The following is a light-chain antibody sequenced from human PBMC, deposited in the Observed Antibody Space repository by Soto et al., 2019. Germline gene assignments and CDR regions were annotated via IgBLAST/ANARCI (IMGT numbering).Light chain of an antibody. CDR1: SSDVGGHNH. V-gene: IGLV2-8*01. J-gene: IGLJ2*01. CDR3: SSYAGNMNLI. CDR2: KVS. Sequence: QSALTQPPSASGSPGQSVTISCTGSSSDVGGHNHVSWYQQHPGKAPKLMIYKVSKRPSGVPDRFSGSKSVNTASLTVSGLQAEDEADYYCSSYAGNMNLIFGGGTKLTVL.